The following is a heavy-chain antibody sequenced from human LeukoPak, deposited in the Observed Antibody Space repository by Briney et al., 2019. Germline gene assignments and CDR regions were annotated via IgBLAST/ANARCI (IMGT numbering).Heavy chain of an antibody. Sequence: SETLSLTCTVSGGSISSYYWSWIRQPAGKGLEWIGRVYTSGSTNYNPSLKSRVTMSVDTSKNQFSLKLSSVTAADTAVYYCARDHPANWYFDLWGRGTLVTVSS. CDR1: GGSISSYY. J-gene: IGHJ2*01. CDR3: ARDHPANWYFDL. V-gene: IGHV4-4*07. D-gene: IGHD2-2*01. CDR2: VYTSGST.